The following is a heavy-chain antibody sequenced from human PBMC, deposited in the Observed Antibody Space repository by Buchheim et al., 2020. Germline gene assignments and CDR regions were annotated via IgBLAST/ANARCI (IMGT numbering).Heavy chain of an antibody. CDR3: ARGLRSSSWFDY. CDR1: GGSVSSGSYY. J-gene: IGHJ5*01. CDR2: VYYSGST. Sequence: QVQLQELGPGLVKPSETLSLTCTVSGGSVSSGSYYWSWIRQPPGKGLEWIGYVYYSGSTNYNPSLKSRLTISVDTSKNQFSLRLSSVTAADTAVYYCARGLRSSSWFDYWGQGTL. D-gene: IGHD6-13*01. V-gene: IGHV4-61*01.